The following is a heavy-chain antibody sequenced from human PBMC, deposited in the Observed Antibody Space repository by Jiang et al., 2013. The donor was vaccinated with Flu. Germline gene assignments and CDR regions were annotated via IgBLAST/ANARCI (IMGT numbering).Heavy chain of an antibody. CDR3: ARRDYDSGSLYYFDF. D-gene: IGHD3-10*01. CDR2: IYPDDSDA. Sequence: SKAELKKPGESLRISCRTSGYVFPSYWIGWVRQMPGKGLEWMGIIYPDDSDAIYGPSFQGQVTMSVDKSINTAYLQWNSLKASDTAMYYCARRDYDSGSLYYFDFWGQGTLVTVSA. CDR1: GYVFPSYW. V-gene: IGHV5-51*01. J-gene: IGHJ4*02.